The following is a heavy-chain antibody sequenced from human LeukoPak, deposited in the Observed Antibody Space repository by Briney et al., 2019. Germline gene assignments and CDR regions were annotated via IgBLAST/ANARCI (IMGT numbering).Heavy chain of an antibody. D-gene: IGHD7-27*01. Sequence: SETLSLTCTVSSGSIGVSSYYWGWIRQPPGKGLEWIGSIYYSGSASYSPSLKSRVTISVDPSKNQFSLKVTSVTAADTAVYYCARQVITGDNGRGWLDPWGQGTLVTVSS. CDR1: SGSIGVSSYY. CDR2: IYYSGSA. CDR3: ARQVITGDNGRGWLDP. J-gene: IGHJ5*02. V-gene: IGHV4-39*01.